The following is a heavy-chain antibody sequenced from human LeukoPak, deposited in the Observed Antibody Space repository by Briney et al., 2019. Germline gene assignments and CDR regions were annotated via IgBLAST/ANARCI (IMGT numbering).Heavy chain of an antibody. D-gene: IGHD1-26*01. CDR1: GGSISSYY. CDR3: TRESGAFSPFGF. CDR2: IYTSGST. J-gene: IGHJ4*02. Sequence: PSETLSLTCTVSGGSISSYYWSWIRQPAGKGLEWIGRIYTSGSTYYNPSLKSRVTISVDTSKNQFSLKLNSVTAADTAIYYCTRESGAFSPFGFWGQGTLVTVSS. V-gene: IGHV4-4*07.